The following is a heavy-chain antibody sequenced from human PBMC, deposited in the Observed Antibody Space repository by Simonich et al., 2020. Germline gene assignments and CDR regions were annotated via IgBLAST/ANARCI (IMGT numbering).Heavy chain of an antibody. CDR3: YSYNWNHFDY. CDR2: IHPSSGGT. V-gene: IGHV1-2*02. D-gene: IGHD1-20*01. Sequence: QVQLVQSGAEVKKPGASVTVSCKASGYTFTGYYMHWVRQAPVQGLEWIGWIHPSSGGTNYAQKFQGRVTMTRDTSISTAYMELSRLRSDATAVYYCYSYNWNHFDYWGQGTLVTVSS. J-gene: IGHJ4*02. CDR1: GYTFTGYY.